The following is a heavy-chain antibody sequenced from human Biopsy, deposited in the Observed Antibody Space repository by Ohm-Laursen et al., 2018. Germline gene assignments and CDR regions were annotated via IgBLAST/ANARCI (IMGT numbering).Heavy chain of an antibody. CDR3: ARNAWPTLSTMIVVVKGFNWFDP. Sequence: ASVKVSCKASGYTFTSHYMHWVRQAPGQGLEWMGIINPSGGSTTYAQKFQGRVTMTRDTSTSTVYMELSSLRSEDRAVYYCARNAWPTLSTMIVVVKGFNWFDPWGQGTLVTVSS. D-gene: IGHD3-22*01. J-gene: IGHJ5*02. CDR1: GYTFTSHY. V-gene: IGHV1-46*01. CDR2: INPSGGST.